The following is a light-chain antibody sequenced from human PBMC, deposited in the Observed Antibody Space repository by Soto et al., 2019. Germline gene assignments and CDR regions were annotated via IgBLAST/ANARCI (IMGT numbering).Light chain of an antibody. CDR2: DES. V-gene: IGKV3-20*01. J-gene: IGKJ4*01. CDR3: QQFSSYPLT. CDR1: QTVRNNY. Sequence: EFVLTQSPGTLSLSPGERATLSCRASQTVRNNYLAWYQQKPGQAPRLLIYDESSRATGIPDRFSGGGSGTVFTLTISRLEPEDYAVYYCQQFSSYPLTFGGGTKVDIK.